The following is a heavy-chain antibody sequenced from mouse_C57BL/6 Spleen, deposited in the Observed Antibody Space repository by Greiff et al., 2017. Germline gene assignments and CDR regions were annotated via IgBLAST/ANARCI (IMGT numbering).Heavy chain of an antibody. CDR3: TPATGTWFAY. CDR2: IDPETGGT. Sequence: VKLVESGAELVRPGASVTLSCKASGYTFTDYEMHWVKQTPVHGLEWIGAIDPETGGTAYNQKFKGKAILTADKSSSTAYMELRSLTSEDSAVYYCTPATGTWFAYWGQGTLVTVSA. V-gene: IGHV1-15*01. CDR1: GYTFTDYE. J-gene: IGHJ3*01. D-gene: IGHD4-1*01.